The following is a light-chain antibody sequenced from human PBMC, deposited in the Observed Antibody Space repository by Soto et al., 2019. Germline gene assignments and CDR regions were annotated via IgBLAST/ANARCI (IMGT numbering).Light chain of an antibody. CDR3: QQYSNWPPYT. J-gene: IGKJ2*01. Sequence: EIVLTQSPGTLSLSPGERATLSCRASESVSSHYIGWYQQRPGRAPRLLIYGTASRAPDIPDRFSGDGAGADFTLTISGLEPEDFAVYYCQQYSNWPPYTFGQGTKLEIK. CDR1: ESVSSHY. V-gene: IGKV3-20*01. CDR2: GTA.